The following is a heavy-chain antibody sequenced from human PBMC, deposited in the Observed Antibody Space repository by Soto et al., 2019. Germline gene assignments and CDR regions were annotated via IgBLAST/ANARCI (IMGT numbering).Heavy chain of an antibody. J-gene: IGHJ4*02. CDR2: ISSSSSTI. CDR1: GFTFSSYS. CDR3: ARDYYDSSGYSADFDY. Sequence: EVQLVESGGGLVQPGGSLRLSCAASGFTFSSYSMNWVRQAPGKGLEWVSYISSSSSTIYYADSVKGRFTISRDNAKNSPYLQINSLRAEDTAVYYCARDYYDSSGYSADFDYWGQGTLVTVSS. D-gene: IGHD3-22*01. V-gene: IGHV3-48*01.